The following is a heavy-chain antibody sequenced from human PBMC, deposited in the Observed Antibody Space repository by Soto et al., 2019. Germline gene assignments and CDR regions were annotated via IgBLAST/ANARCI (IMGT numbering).Heavy chain of an antibody. V-gene: IGHV1-69*01. Sequence: QVQLVQSGAEVKKPGSSVKVSCKAAGGTCSSYAISGVRQAPGQGLEWMGGIIPIFGTANYAQKFQGRVTITADESTSTAYMELSRLRSEDTAVYCCAREEGVYGDNGFDYWGQGPLVTVSS. D-gene: IGHD4-17*01. CDR2: IIPIFGTA. J-gene: IGHJ4*02. CDR1: GGTCSSYA. CDR3: AREEGVYGDNGFDY.